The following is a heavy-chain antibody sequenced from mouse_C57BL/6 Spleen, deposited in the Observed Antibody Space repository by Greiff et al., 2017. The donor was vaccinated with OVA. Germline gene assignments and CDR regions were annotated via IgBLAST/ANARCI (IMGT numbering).Heavy chain of an antibody. V-gene: IGHV1-50*01. CDR2: IDPSDSYT. D-gene: IGHD4-1*01. J-gene: IGHJ2*01. CDR1: GYTFTSYW. Sequence: QVQLQQPGAELVKPGASVKLSCKASGYTFTSYWLQWVKQRPGQGLEWIGEIDPSDSYTNSNQKFKGKATLTVDTTSRTAYMQLSSLTSEDAAVYYSARRAGTRWVDYWGQGTTLTVSS. CDR3: ARRAGTRWVDY.